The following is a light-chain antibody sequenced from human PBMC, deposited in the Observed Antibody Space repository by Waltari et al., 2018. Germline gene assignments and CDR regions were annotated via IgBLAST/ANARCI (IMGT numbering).Light chain of an antibody. Sequence: SYVLAQPLSVSVAPGETARITCVENNIGAKSAYWYQQKSGQAPVLVIYDNGDRPAGIPERISASSSGNAATLTIARVEAGDEADYYCQVWDGSSDRYVFGTGTTVTVL. CDR1: NIGAKS. CDR3: QVWDGSSDRYV. CDR2: DNG. J-gene: IGLJ1*01. V-gene: IGLV3-21*04.